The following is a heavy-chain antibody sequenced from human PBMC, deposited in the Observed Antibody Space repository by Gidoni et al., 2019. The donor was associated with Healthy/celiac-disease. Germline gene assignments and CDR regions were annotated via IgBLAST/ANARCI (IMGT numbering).Heavy chain of an antibody. CDR3: ARLGLAKSYCSSTSCYVGRYYYYGMDV. V-gene: IGHV4-34*01. Sequence: QVQLQQWGAGLSQPSETLSLTCAVYGGSFSGYYWSGIRRPPGKGREWIGEITHSGSTNYNPSHKSRVTISAYTSKNQFSLKLSSVTAADTAVYYCARLGLAKSYCSSTSCYVGRYYYYGMDVWGQGTTVTVSS. CDR2: ITHSGST. D-gene: IGHD2-2*01. J-gene: IGHJ6*02. CDR1: GGSFSGYY.